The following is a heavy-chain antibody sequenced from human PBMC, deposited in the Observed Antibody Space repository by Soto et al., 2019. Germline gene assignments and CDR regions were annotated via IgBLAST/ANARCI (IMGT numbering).Heavy chain of an antibody. CDR3: ARGEDAFFYYGLDV. CDR1: GGSVSSGSYY. J-gene: IGHJ6*02. CDR2: MYYSGSSGST. Sequence: KTSETLSLTCSVSGGSVSSGSYYWTWIRQPPGKGLEWIGYMYYSGSSGSTNYNPSLKSRVTMSVDMSKNQFSLKLSSVTATDTAVYYCARGEDAFFYYGLDVWGQGITVTVSS. V-gene: IGHV4-61*01.